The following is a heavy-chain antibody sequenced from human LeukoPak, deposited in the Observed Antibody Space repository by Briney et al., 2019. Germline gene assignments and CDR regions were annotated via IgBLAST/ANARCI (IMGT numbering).Heavy chain of an antibody. D-gene: IGHD3-22*01. J-gene: IGHJ4*02. CDR2: TYYTGSI. Sequence: SETLSLTCTVSGASISSGDYYWNWIRQSPGKGLECIGYTYYTGSIYYNPSLKSRVIISVDTSKNQFSLNLSSVTAADTAVYYCARGLLSRDYDSSGFGYWGQGTLVTVSS. V-gene: IGHV4-30-4*01. CDR3: ARGLLSRDYDSSGFGY. CDR1: GASISSGDYY.